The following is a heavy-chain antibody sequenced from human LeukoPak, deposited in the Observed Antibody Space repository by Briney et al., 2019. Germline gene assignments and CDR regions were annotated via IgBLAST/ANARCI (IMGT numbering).Heavy chain of an antibody. D-gene: IGHD5-24*01. J-gene: IGHJ4*02. Sequence: PSETPSLTCTVSGGSNISYYWSWIRQPPGKGLEWIGYIYYSGSTNYNPSLKSRVTISVDTSKNQFSLKLSSVTAADTAVYYCARLRDGYNYFDYWGQGTLVTVSS. CDR1: GGSNISYY. CDR2: IYYSGST. CDR3: ARLRDGYNYFDY. V-gene: IGHV4-59*08.